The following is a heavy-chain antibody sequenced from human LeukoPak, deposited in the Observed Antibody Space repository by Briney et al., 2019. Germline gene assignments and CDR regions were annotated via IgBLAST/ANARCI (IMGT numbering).Heavy chain of an antibody. J-gene: IGHJ4*02. Sequence: SGPTLVKPTQTLTLTCTFSGFSLSTSGVGVGWIRQPPGKALEWLALIYWDHDKRYSPSLKTRLTITKDTSQHQVVLTMTNMDPVDTATYYCARLYYYGSGSYFYFDYWGQGTLVTVSS. CDR3: ARLYYYGSGSYFYFDY. V-gene: IGHV2-5*02. CDR2: IYWDHDK. CDR1: GFSLSTSGVG. D-gene: IGHD3-10*01.